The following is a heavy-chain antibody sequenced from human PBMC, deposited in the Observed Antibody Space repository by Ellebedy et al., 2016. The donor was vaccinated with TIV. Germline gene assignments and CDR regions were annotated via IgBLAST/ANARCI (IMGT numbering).Heavy chain of an antibody. CDR2: MDAGGNT. V-gene: IGHV3-66*02. CDR3: ARGLATWPTDAFDI. J-gene: IGHJ3*02. Sequence: PGGSLRLSCAASGFTVSGDYMSWVRQAPGKGLEWVSIMDAGGNTHYPDSVKGRFTISRDNSENTLYLQMNSLRPEDTAVFYCARGLATWPTDAFDIWGQGTMVTVSS. CDR1: GFTVSGDY. D-gene: IGHD1-26*01.